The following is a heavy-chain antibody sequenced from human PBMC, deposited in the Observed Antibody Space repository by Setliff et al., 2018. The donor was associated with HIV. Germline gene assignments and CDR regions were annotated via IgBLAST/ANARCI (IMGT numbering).Heavy chain of an antibody. CDR2: IGGDGTNT. V-gene: IGHV3-74*01. Sequence: PGGSLRLSCTTFGFTFRDHWMHWVRQAPGEGLVWVSRIGGDGTNTTYADSVKGRFTITRDNAKSSLYLQMNSLRAEDTAVYYCARVHLTTNAVYGVVSNWFDPWGQGALVTVSS. CDR1: GFTFRDHW. D-gene: IGHD3-3*01. J-gene: IGHJ5*02. CDR3: ARVHLTTNAVYGVVSNWFDP.